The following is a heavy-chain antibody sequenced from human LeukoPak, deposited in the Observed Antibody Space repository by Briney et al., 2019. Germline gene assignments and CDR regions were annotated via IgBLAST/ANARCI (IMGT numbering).Heavy chain of an antibody. D-gene: IGHD3-3*01. J-gene: IGHJ6*03. Sequence: PSETLSLTCTVSGGSISGRSYYWGWIRQPPGRGLEWIASMYYRGSTYYNPPLKSRAIISVDMSKNQFSLELSSVTAADSAVYYCARLVLDYYYYMDVWGKGTTVTISS. CDR3: ARLVLDYYYYMDV. CDR1: GGSISGRSYY. CDR2: MYYRGST. V-gene: IGHV4-39*01.